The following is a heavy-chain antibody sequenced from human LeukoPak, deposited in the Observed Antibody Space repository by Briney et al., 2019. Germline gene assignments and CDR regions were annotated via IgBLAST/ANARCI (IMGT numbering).Heavy chain of an antibody. V-gene: IGHV1-2*02. CDR2: INPNSGGT. CDR3: ASTAPKDIVATIWRFDY. Sequence: HGASVKVSCKASGYTFIGYYVHWVRQAPGQGLEWMGWINPNSGGTNYAQKFQGRVTMTRDTSISTAYMELSRLRSDDTAVYYCASTAPKDIVATIWRFDYWGQGTLVTVSS. CDR1: GYTFIGYY. D-gene: IGHD5-12*01. J-gene: IGHJ4*02.